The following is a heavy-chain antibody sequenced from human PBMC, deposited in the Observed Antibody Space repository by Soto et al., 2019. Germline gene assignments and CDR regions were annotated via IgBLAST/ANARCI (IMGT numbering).Heavy chain of an antibody. Sequence: QVQLQESGPGLVKPSQTLSLTCTVSGGSISSGDYYWSWIRQPPGKGLEWIGYIYYSGSTYYNPSLKSLVTIAVDRSKNQSARKLSSVTAAATAVYYCASEGSRDYYGSGRIDYWGQGTLVTVSS. J-gene: IGHJ4*02. V-gene: IGHV4-30-4*01. CDR1: GGSISSGDYY. D-gene: IGHD3-10*01. CDR2: IYYSGST. CDR3: ASEGSRDYYGSGRIDY.